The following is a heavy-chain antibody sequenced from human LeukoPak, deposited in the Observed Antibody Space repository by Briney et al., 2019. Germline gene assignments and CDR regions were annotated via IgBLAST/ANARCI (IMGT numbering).Heavy chain of an antibody. CDR3: ARRRPGSSGAFDY. V-gene: IGHV4-39*07. J-gene: IGHJ4*02. CDR2: INHSGST. D-gene: IGHD2-15*01. Sequence: PSETLSLTCTVSGGSISSSSYYWSWIRQPPGKGLEWIGEINHSGSTNYNPSLKSRVTISVDTSKNQFSLKLSSVTAADTAVYYCARRRPGSSGAFDYWGQGTLVTVSS. CDR1: GGSISSSSYY.